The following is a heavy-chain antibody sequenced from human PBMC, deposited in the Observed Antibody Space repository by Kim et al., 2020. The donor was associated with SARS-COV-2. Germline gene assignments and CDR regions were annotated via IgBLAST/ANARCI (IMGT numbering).Heavy chain of an antibody. V-gene: IGHV1-3*01. D-gene: IGHD4-17*01. CDR3: AREWDYGDYVGY. Sequence: KYSQKFQGRVTMTRDTTASTAYMELSSLRSEDTAVYYCAREWDYGDYVGYWGQGTLVTVSS. J-gene: IGHJ4*02.